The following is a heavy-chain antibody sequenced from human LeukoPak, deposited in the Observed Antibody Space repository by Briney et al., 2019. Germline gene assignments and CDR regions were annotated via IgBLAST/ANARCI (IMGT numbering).Heavy chain of an antibody. CDR3: ARDPDVGIVMGIDY. D-gene: IGHD2-21*01. V-gene: IGHV3-30*04. CDR1: GFAFSSYA. CDR2: ISYDGSNK. Sequence: GGSLRLSCAASGFAFSSYAMHWVRQAPGKGLEWVAVISYDGSNKYYADSVKGRFTISRDNSKNTLYLQMNSLRAEDTAVYYCARDPDVGIVMGIDYWGQGTLVTVSS. J-gene: IGHJ4*02.